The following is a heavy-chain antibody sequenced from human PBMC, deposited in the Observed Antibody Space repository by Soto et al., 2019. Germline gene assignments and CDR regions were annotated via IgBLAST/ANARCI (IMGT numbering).Heavy chain of an antibody. Sequence: SETLSLTCAVYGGSFSGYYWSWIRQPPGKGLEWIGDINHSGSTNYNPSLKSRVTISVDTSKNQFSLKLSSVTAADTAVYYCARPDRRTFMITFGGGAQMAFDIWGQGTMVTVSS. CDR2: INHSGST. CDR3: ARPDRRTFMITFGGGAQMAFDI. D-gene: IGHD3-16*01. V-gene: IGHV4-34*01. J-gene: IGHJ3*02. CDR1: GGSFSGYY.